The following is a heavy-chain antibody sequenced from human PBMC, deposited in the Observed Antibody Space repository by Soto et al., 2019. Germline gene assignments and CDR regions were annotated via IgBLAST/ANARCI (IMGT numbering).Heavy chain of an antibody. CDR3: AHTVARGAYWETFNY. CDR1: GFSLTTNGVG. V-gene: IGHV2-5*02. J-gene: IGHJ4*02. Sequence: QITLKESGPTLVKPTQTLTLTCTVSGFSLTTNGVGVGWFRQPPGKALEWLALIYRDDDKRYRPSLKSRVTITNYNTKYQVVLTMTNMDPVDTATYYCAHTVARGAYWETFNYWGQGTLVTVSS. D-gene: IGHD1-26*01. CDR2: IYRDDDK.